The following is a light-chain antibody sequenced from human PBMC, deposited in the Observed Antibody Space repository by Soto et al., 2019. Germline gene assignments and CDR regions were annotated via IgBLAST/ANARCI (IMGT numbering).Light chain of an antibody. CDR3: QQYDTSLPIT. J-gene: IGKJ5*01. CDR1: QSISRNY. Sequence: SQWERATLSCRASQSISRNYIAWYQHKPGQAPRLLIYGASSRATGIPDRFSGIGSGSVFALTITRLEPEDFAVYYCQQYDTSLPITFGQGTRLEIK. CDR2: GAS. V-gene: IGKV3-20*01.